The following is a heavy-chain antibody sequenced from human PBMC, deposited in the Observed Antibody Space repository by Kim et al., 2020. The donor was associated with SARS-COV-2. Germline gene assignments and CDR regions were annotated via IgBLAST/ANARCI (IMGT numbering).Heavy chain of an antibody. J-gene: IGHJ5*02. Sequence: ASVKVSCKASGYTFTSYGISWVRQAPGQGLEWMGWISAYNGNTNYAQKLQGRVTMTTDTSTSTAYMELRSLRSDDTAVYYCARGLLWFGETPHSFDPWGQGTLVTVSS. CDR3: ARGLLWFGETPHSFDP. CDR2: ISAYNGNT. D-gene: IGHD3-10*01. V-gene: IGHV1-18*04. CDR1: GYTFTSYG.